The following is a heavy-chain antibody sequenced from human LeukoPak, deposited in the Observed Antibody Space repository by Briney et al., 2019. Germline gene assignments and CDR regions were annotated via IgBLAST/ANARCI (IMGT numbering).Heavy chain of an antibody. D-gene: IGHD3/OR15-3a*01. CDR1: GFTFSSFR. CDR2: ISSSSYYI. J-gene: IGHJ3*02. Sequence: KTGGSLRLSCAASGFTFSSFRMTWVRQAPGKGLEWVSSISSSSYYIYYADSVKGRFTFSRDNSKNTLYLQMNSLRAEDTAVYYCAKDRTGYKHDAFDIWGQGTMVTVSS. CDR3: AKDRTGYKHDAFDI. V-gene: IGHV3-21*04.